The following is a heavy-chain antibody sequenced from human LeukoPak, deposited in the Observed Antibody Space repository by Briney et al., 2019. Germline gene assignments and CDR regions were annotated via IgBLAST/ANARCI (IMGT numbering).Heavy chain of an antibody. V-gene: IGHV4-61*01. D-gene: IGHD7-27*01. Sequence: SETLSLTCTVSGGSVSSGSYHWSWIRQPPGKALEWIGYIYYSGSTNYNPSLKSRVTISVDTSKNQFSLKLSSVTAADTAVYYCASETGALSSWGQGTLVTVSS. CDR1: GGSVSSGSYH. CDR2: IYYSGST. J-gene: IGHJ4*02. CDR3: ASETGALSS.